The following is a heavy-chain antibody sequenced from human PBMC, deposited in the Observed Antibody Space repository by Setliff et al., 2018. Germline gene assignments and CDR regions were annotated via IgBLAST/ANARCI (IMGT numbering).Heavy chain of an antibody. CDR2: ISAYNGKT. CDR3: ERLVRYCTQRACQRTQDADL. CDR1: GYTFTDYG. J-gene: IGHJ5*02. D-gene: IGHD2-8*01. Sequence: ASVKVSCKASGYTFTDYGISWVRQAPGQGLEWMGWISAYNGKTYIKEKFQGRLSMTTDTSTNTGYMELRNLTPDDTAVYFCERLVRYCTQRACQRTQDADLWGQGTRVTVSS. V-gene: IGHV1-18*01.